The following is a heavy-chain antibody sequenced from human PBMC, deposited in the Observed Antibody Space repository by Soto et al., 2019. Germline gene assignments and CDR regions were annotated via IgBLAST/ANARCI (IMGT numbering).Heavy chain of an antibody. V-gene: IGHV3-72*01. CDR2: TRNKANSYTT. Sequence: GSLRLSCAASGFTFSDHYMDWVRQAPGKGLEWVGRTRNKANSYTTEYAASVKGRFTISRDDSKNSLYLQMNSLKTEDTAVYYCARYGYDSSGYFHPYWGQGTLVTVSS. D-gene: IGHD3-22*01. CDR1: GFTFSDHY. CDR3: ARYGYDSSGYFHPY. J-gene: IGHJ4*02.